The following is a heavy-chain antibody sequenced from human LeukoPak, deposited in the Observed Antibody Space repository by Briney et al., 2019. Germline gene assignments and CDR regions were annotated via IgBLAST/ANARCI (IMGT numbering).Heavy chain of an antibody. Sequence: GASVTVSCKASGGTFSSYAISWVRQAPGQGLEWMGRIIPILGIANYAQKFQGRVTITADKSTSTAYMELSSLRSEDTAVYYCARGTITMVRGVIIGEYYYYYGMDVWGQGTTVTVSS. J-gene: IGHJ6*02. CDR1: GGTFSSYA. D-gene: IGHD3-10*01. CDR2: IIPILGIA. V-gene: IGHV1-69*04. CDR3: ARGTITMVRGVIIGEYYYYYGMDV.